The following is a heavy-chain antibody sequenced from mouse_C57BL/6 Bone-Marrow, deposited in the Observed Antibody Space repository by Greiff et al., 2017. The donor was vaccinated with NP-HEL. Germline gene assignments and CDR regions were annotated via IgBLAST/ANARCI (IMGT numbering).Heavy chain of an antibody. J-gene: IGHJ3*01. CDR1: GYSITSCYY. CDR3: ARDQDYGSSPWFAY. CDR2: ISYDGSN. V-gene: IGHV3-6*01. D-gene: IGHD1-1*01. Sequence: EVKLVESGPGLVKPSQSLSLTCSVTGYSITSCYYWNWIRQFPGNKLECMGYISYDGSNNYNPSLKNRISITRDTSKNQFFLKLNSVTTEDTATYYCARDQDYGSSPWFAYWGQGTLVTVSA.